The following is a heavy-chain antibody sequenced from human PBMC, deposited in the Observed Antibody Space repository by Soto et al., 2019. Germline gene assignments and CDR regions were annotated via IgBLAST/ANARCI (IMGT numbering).Heavy chain of an antibody. J-gene: IGHJ3*02. CDR3: AREPELGVVIMRSGAGWAFDI. CDR2: IIPIFGTA. V-gene: IGHV1-69*13. CDR1: GGTFSSYA. D-gene: IGHD3-3*01. Sequence: SVKVSCKASGGTFSSYAISWVRQAPGQGPEWMGGIIPIFGTANYAQKFQGRVTITADESTSTAYMELSSLRSEDTAVYYCAREPELGVVIMRSGAGWAFDIWGQGTMVTVSS.